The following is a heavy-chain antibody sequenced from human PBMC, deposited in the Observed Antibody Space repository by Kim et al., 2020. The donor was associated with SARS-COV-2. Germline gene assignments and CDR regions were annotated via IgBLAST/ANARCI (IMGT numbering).Heavy chain of an antibody. CDR2: INHSGST. CDR3: ARGGRGFGKDSRLNWFDP. Sequence: SETLSLTCAVYGGSFSGYYWSWIRQPPGKGLEWIGEINHSGSTNYNPSLKSRVTISVDTSKNQFSLKLSSVTAADTAVYYCARGGRGFGKDSRLNWFDPWGQGTLVTVSS. D-gene: IGHD3-10*01. V-gene: IGHV4-34*01. J-gene: IGHJ5*02. CDR1: GGSFSGYY.